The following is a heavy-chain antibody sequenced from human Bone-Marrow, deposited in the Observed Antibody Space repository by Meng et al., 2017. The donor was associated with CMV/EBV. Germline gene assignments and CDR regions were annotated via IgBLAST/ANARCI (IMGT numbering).Heavy chain of an antibody. V-gene: IGHV4-4*02. CDR2: IYHSGST. J-gene: IGHJ4*02. Sequence: SETLSLTCAVSGGSISSSNWWSWVRQPPGKGLEWIGEIYHSGSTNYNPSLKSRITISVDKSKNQFSLKLSPVTAADTAVYYCARGRYCGGDCLDYWGQGTLVTVSP. D-gene: IGHD2-21*01. CDR3: ARGRYCGGDCLDY. CDR1: GGSISSSNW.